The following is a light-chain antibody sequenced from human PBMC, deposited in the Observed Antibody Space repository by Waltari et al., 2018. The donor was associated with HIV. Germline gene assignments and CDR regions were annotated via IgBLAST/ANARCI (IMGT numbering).Light chain of an antibody. Sequence: ELVLTQSPGTLSLSPGERVTLSCRASQSVSSTYLAWYQQKPGQAPRLLIYDASTRATGIPDRFSGSGSGTDFTLTISRLDPEDFALYYCQQYGTSPWTFGQGTNVEIK. CDR2: DAS. CDR3: QQYGTSPWT. V-gene: IGKV3-20*01. J-gene: IGKJ1*01. CDR1: QSVSSTY.